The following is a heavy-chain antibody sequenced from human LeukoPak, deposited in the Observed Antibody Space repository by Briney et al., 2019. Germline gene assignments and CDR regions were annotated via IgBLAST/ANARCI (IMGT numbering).Heavy chain of an antibody. CDR2: ITDSGDGT. CDR1: GFTFSSSA. D-gene: IGHD1-26*01. V-gene: IGHV3-23*01. CDR3: ARDSPVATR. J-gene: IGHJ4*02. Sequence: GGSLRLSCAASGFTFSSSAMSWVRQAPGKGLEWVSSITDSGDGTYYADSVKGRFTISRDDSKSTLYLQMNSLRAEDTAVYYCARDSPVATRWGQGALVTLSS.